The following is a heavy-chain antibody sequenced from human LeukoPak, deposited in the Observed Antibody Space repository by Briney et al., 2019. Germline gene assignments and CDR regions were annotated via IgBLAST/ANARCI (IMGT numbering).Heavy chain of an antibody. CDR1: GGSISSSGYY. V-gene: IGHV4-31*03. Sequence: SETLSLTCTVSGGSISSSGYYWSWLRQHAGKGLEWMGYIYYSGTTYYNPSLKSRVTISVDTSKNQFSLKLFSVTAADTAVYYCAREDYYDSSGYLDYWGQGTLVTVSS. D-gene: IGHD3-22*01. J-gene: IGHJ4*02. CDR2: IYYSGTT. CDR3: AREDYYDSSGYLDY.